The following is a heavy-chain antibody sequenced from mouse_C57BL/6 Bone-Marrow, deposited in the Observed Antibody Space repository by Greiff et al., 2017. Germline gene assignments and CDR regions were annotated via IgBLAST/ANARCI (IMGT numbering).Heavy chain of an antibody. D-gene: IGHD1-1*01. CDR3: AREYYQRKGYY. Sequence: VQLQQSGPVLVKPGASVKMSCKASGYTFTDYYMNWVKQSHGKSLEWIGVINPYNGGTSYNQKFKGKATLTVDKSSSTAYMELNSLTSEDSAVYYCAREYYQRKGYYWGQGTTLTVSS. J-gene: IGHJ2*01. V-gene: IGHV1-19*01. CDR2: INPYNGGT. CDR1: GYTFTDYY.